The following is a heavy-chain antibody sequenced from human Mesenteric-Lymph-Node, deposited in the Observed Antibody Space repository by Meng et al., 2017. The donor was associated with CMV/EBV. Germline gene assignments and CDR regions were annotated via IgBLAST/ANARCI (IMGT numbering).Heavy chain of an antibody. V-gene: IGHV3-30*13. J-gene: IGHJ4*02. Sequence: GESLKISCATSGFTFDDYGMSWVRQAPGKGLEWVAVISFDETKKYYADSVKGRFTMSRDNSKNSLYLQMNSLRPEDTAVYYCARGGLGSYYFDYWGQGTLVTVSS. CDR3: ARGGLGSYYFDY. D-gene: IGHD1-26*01. CDR1: GFTFDDYG. CDR2: ISFDETKK.